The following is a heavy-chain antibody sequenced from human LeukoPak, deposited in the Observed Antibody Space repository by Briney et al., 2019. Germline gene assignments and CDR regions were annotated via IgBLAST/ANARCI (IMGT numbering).Heavy chain of an antibody. CDR2: ISYSGGT. J-gene: IGHJ4*02. V-gene: IGHV4-59*08. Sequence: PSETLSLTCTVSGGSISNYYWNWIRQPPGKGLEWVGHISYSGGTKYNPSLQSRVTISVDTSKNQFSLKLSSVTAADTAVYYCARHGDSSYYFDYWGQGTLVTVSS. D-gene: IGHD6-6*01. CDR3: ARHGDSSYYFDY. CDR1: GGSISNYY.